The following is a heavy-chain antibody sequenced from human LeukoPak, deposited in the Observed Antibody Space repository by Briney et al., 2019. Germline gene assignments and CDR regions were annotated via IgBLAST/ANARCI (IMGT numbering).Heavy chain of an antibody. D-gene: IGHD4-17*01. CDR2: ISYDGSNR. V-gene: IGHV3-30-3*01. J-gene: IGHJ6*02. Sequence: GGSLRLSCAASGFTFSSYAMHWVRQAPGKGLEWVAVISYDGSNRYYADSVKGRFTISRDNSKNTLYLQMNSLRAGDTAVYYCARGGYGDYVGEDYGMDVWGQGTTVTVSS. CDR3: ARGGYGDYVGEDYGMDV. CDR1: GFTFSSYA.